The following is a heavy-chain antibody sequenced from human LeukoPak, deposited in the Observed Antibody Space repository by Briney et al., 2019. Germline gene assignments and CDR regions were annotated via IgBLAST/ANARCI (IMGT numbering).Heavy chain of an antibody. Sequence: GESLKISCKGSGYSFTSYWIGWVRQMPGKGLEWMGIIYPGDSDTRYSPSFQGQVTISADKSISTACLQWSSLKASDTAMYYCARGGYYPYYYYGMDVWGQGTTVTVSS. J-gene: IGHJ6*02. V-gene: IGHV5-51*01. CDR3: ARGGYYPYYYYGMDV. CDR1: GYSFTSYW. CDR2: IYPGDSDT. D-gene: IGHD3-22*01.